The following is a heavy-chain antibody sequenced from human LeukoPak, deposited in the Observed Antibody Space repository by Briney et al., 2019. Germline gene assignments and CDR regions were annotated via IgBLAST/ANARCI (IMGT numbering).Heavy chain of an antibody. CDR2: IKQDGSEK. CDR3: ARAATVTPFDY. J-gene: IGHJ4*02. Sequence: GGSLRLSCAASGFTFSSYGMSWVRQAPGKGLEWVANIKQDGSEKYYVDSVKGRFTISRDNAKNSLYLQMNSLRAEDTAVYYCARAATVTPFDYWGQGTLVTVSS. V-gene: IGHV3-7*01. D-gene: IGHD4-17*01. CDR1: GFTFSSYG.